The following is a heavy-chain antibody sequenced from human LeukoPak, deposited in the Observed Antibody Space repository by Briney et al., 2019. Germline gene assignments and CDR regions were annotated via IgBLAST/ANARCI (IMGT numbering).Heavy chain of an antibody. CDR3: ARDSDWNDGLDY. Sequence: GGSLRLSCAASGFTFSSFTMNWVRQAPGKGLEWVSSISTSSLYIYYADSVKGRFTISRDNARNSLYVKMNSLRAEDTAVYYCARDSDWNDGLDYWGQGTLVTVSS. J-gene: IGHJ4*02. D-gene: IGHD1-1*01. V-gene: IGHV3-21*01. CDR2: ISTSSLYI. CDR1: GFTFSSFT.